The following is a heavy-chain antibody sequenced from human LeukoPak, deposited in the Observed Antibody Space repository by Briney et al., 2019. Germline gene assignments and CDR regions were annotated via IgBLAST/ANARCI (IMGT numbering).Heavy chain of an antibody. CDR1: GYRFTSYW. D-gene: IGHD1-20*01. V-gene: IGHV5-51*01. CDR2: IYPGDSDT. J-gene: IGHJ3*02. Sequence: GGPLKISFQGSGYRFTSYWIGWVRQMPGKGLEWMGIIYPGDSDTRYSPSFQGQVTISADKSISTAYLQWSSLKASDTAMYYCARTKINNWNDPDAFDIWGQGTMVTVSS. CDR3: ARTKINNWNDPDAFDI.